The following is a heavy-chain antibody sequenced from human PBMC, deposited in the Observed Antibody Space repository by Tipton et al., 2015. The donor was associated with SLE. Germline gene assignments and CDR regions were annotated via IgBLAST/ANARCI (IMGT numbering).Heavy chain of an antibody. CDR2: SNPSGNT. J-gene: IGHJ4*02. CDR1: GGSFSCYS. V-gene: IGHV4-34*01. CDR3: AREGDRGYVDF. Sequence: GLVKPSETLSLTCAVFGGSFSCYSWSWIRQPPGKGLEWVGESNPSGNTNYNPSLKSRVTISVDTSKNQLSLKLTSVTAADAAVYYCAREGDRGYVDFWGQGMLVSFSS. D-gene: IGHD2-21*02.